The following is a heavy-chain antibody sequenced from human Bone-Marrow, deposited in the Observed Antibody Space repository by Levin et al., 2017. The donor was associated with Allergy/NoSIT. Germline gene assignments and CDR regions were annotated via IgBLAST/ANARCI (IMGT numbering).Heavy chain of an antibody. CDR2: IIPIFGTA. CDR3: AKYDYGDYYYYYGMDV. Sequence: KISCKASGGTFSSYAISWVRQAPGQGLEWMGGIIPIFGTANYAQKFQGRVTITADESTSTAYMELSSLRSEDTAVYYCAKYDYGDYYYYYGMDVWGQGTTVTVSS. CDR1: GGTFSSYA. J-gene: IGHJ6*02. D-gene: IGHD4-17*01. V-gene: IGHV1-69*01.